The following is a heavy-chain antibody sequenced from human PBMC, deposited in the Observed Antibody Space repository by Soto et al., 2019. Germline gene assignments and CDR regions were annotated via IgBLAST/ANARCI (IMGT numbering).Heavy chain of an antibody. V-gene: IGHV3-74*01. CDR1: GFTFSHYW. CDR3: ARDIGGVTASDAFDV. D-gene: IGHD2-21*02. Sequence: EVQLVESGGGLVQPGGSLRLSCAASGFTFSHYWMHWVRQTPGKGLVWISRINSDGSTTSSADSVRGRFSMSRDNAKNSLYLQMKSLRAYDTAVYFCARDIGGVTASDAFDVWGHGTMVTVTS. CDR2: INSDGSTT. J-gene: IGHJ3*01.